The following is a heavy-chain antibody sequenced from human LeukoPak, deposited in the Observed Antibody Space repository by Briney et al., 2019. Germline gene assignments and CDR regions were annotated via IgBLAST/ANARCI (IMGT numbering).Heavy chain of an antibody. V-gene: IGHV3-48*03. CDR3: AREIKRSSGWYDFDY. Sequence: GGSLRLSCAASGFTFSSYEMNWVRQAPGKGLEWVSYISSSGDTIYYADSVKGRFTISRDNAKNSLYLQMNSLRAEDTAVYHCAREIKRSSGWYDFDYWGQGTLVTVSS. CDR2: ISSSGDTI. CDR1: GFTFSSYE. D-gene: IGHD6-19*01. J-gene: IGHJ4*02.